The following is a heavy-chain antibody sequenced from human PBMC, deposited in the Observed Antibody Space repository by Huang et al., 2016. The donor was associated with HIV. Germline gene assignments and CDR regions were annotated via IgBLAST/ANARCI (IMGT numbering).Heavy chain of an antibody. CDR1: GGSFSDQI. CDR2: ITPQYREA. J-gene: IGHJ4*02. D-gene: IGHD3-16*01. Sequence: QVQLEQSGPAVRKPGSSVKVSCQASGGSFSDQIISWVRQAPGQRFEWRGDITPQYREADYAQEFTGRVTITEDESTANMYMELNSLTTEDTAVYYCAMSLRCQYDSRSYWGRYFDYWGQGTLVTVSS. V-gene: IGHV1-69*01. CDR3: AMSLRCQYDSRSYWGRYFDY.